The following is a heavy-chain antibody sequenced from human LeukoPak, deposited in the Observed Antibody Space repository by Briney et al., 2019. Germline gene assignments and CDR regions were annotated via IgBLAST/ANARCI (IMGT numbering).Heavy chain of an antibody. V-gene: IGHV3-23*01. Sequence: PGGSLRLSCAASGFTFSSYGMSWVRQAPGKGLEWVSAISGSGGSTYYADSVKGRFTISRDNSKNTLYLQMNSLRAEDTAVYYCARDGYCSGGSCYWGHYYYYYYMDVWGKGTTVTVSS. CDR1: GFTFSSYG. CDR3: ARDGYCSGGSCYWGHYYYYYYMDV. J-gene: IGHJ6*03. D-gene: IGHD2-15*01. CDR2: ISGSGGST.